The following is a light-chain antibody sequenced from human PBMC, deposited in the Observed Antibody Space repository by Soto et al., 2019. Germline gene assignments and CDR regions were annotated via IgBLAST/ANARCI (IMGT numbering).Light chain of an antibody. V-gene: IGKV3-20*01. CDR3: QQYGSSPQAMYT. J-gene: IGKJ2*01. Sequence: EIVLTQSPGTLSLSPGERATLSCRASQSVSSSYLAWYQQKPGQAPRLLIYGASSRATGIPDRFSASGSGTDFTLTISRLEPEDFAVYYCQQYGSSPQAMYTFGQGTKLEIK. CDR1: QSVSSSY. CDR2: GAS.